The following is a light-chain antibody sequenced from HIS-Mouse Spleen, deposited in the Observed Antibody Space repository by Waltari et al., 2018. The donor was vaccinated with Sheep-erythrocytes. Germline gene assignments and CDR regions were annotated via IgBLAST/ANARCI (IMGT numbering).Light chain of an antibody. J-gene: IGLJ3*02. V-gene: IGLV2-14*01. CDR3: SSYTSSSTWV. Sequence: QSALTQPASVSGSPAQSITISCTGTSSDVGGYNYVPWYQQHPGKAPKLMIYEVSNRPSGVSNRFSGSTSGNTASLTISGLQAEDEADYYCSSYTSSSTWVFGGGTKLTVL. CDR1: SSDVGGYNY. CDR2: EVS.